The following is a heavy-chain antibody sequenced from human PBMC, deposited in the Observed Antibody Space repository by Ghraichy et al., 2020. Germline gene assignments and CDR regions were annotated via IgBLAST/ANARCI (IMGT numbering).Heavy chain of an antibody. J-gene: IGHJ4*02. D-gene: IGHD5-18*01. CDR3: ARDVWKSAFPEHAMVEGY. V-gene: IGHV3-11*01. Sequence: GGSLRLSCAASGFTFSDYYMSWIRQAPGKGLEWVSYISSSGSTIYYADSVKGRFTISRDNAKNSLYLQMNSLRAEDTAVYYCARDVWKSAFPEHAMVEGYWGQGTLVTVSS. CDR1: GFTFSDYY. CDR2: ISSSGSTI.